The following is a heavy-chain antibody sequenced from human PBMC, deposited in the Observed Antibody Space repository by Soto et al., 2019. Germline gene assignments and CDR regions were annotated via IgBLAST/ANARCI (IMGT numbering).Heavy chain of an antibody. CDR1: GGSISSYY. D-gene: IGHD3-10*01. CDR2: IYYSGST. Sequence: PSETLSLTCTVSGGSISSYYWSWIRQHPGKGLEWIGYIYYSGSTNYNPSLKSRVTISVDTSKNQFSLKLSSVTAADTAVYYCARDSGGSGSYHFDYWGQGTLVTVSS. CDR3: ARDSGGSGSYHFDY. V-gene: IGHV4-59*01. J-gene: IGHJ4*02.